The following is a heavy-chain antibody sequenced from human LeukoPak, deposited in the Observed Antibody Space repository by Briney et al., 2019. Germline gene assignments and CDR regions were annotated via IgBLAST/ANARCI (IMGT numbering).Heavy chain of an antibody. CDR2: IWYDGSNK. V-gene: IGHV3-33*01. CDR3: ARDSVPAAMTYYYYGMDV. CDR1: GFTFSSYG. D-gene: IGHD2-2*01. Sequence: PGRSLRLSCAASGFTFSSYGMHWVRQAPGKGLEWVAVIWYDGSNKYYADSVKGRFTISRDNSKNTLYLQMNSLRAEDKAVYYCARDSVPAAMTYYYYGMDVWGQGTTVTVSS. J-gene: IGHJ6*02.